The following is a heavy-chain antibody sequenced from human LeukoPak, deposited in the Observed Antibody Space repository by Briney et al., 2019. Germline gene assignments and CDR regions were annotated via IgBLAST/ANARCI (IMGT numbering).Heavy chain of an antibody. D-gene: IGHD6-19*01. J-gene: IGHJ4*02. Sequence: SETLSLTCTVSSGSINGYYWSWIRQPPGKGLEWIGYVYFSGSTKYNPSLESRVTISLDTSKNQFSLKLSSVTAADTVVYYCARSIAVAGTGIDYWGQGTLVTVSS. CDR1: SGSINGYY. V-gene: IGHV4-59*01. CDR2: VYFSGST. CDR3: ARSIAVAGTGIDY.